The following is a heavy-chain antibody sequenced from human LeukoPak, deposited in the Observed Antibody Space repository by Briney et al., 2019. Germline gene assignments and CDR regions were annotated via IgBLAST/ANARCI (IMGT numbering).Heavy chain of an antibody. D-gene: IGHD1-26*01. J-gene: IGHJ4*02. V-gene: IGHV4-59*01. CDR2: IYYSGST. Sequence: SETLSLTCTVSGGSISSYYGSWSRQPPGKGLEWIGYIYYSGSTNYNPSLKSRVTISVDTSKNQFSLKLSSVTAADTAVYYCARDRGSYYVDYWGQGTLVTVSS. CDR1: GGSISSYY. CDR3: ARDRGSYYVDY.